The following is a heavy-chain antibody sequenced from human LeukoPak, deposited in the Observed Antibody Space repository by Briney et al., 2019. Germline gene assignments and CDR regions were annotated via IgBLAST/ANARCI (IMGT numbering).Heavy chain of an antibody. V-gene: IGHV3-11*06. Sequence: PGGSLRLSCAAFGFTFSDYSMSWIRQAPGKGLEWVSYISKSGSDTNFADSVKGRFTISRDNAKNSLYLQMNSLRGEDTAVYYCGRVGATGTADYWGQGTLVTVSS. J-gene: IGHJ4*02. CDR2: ISKSGSDT. CDR1: GFTFSDYS. D-gene: IGHD1-1*01. CDR3: GRVGATGTADY.